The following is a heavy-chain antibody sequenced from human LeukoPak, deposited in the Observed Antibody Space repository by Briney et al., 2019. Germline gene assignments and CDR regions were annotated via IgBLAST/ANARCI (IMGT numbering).Heavy chain of an antibody. CDR3: ASSRTLDY. CDR1: GFTFSSYW. D-gene: IGHD1-1*01. Sequence: GGSLRLSCAASGFTFSSYWMHWVRQAPGKVLVWVSRINSDGSSTGYADSVKGRFTISRDNTKNTLYLQMNSLRAEDTAMYYCASSRTLDYWGQGTLVTVSS. J-gene: IGHJ4*02. V-gene: IGHV3-74*01. CDR2: INSDGSST.